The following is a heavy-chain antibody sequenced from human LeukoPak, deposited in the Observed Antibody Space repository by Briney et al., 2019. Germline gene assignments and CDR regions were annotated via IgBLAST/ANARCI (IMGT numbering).Heavy chain of an antibody. CDR3: ARWGVHGTTTFTSDH. J-gene: IGHJ4*02. CDR2: ISADNGNT. D-gene: IGHD1-1*01. CDR1: GYAFTNYG. Sequence: ASVKVSCKASGYAFTNYGIAWVRQAPGQGLEWIGWISADNGNTNFAQKFQARVTMTTDTSTRTGYMELRSLTFNDTALYYCARWGVHGTTTFTSDHWGQGSLITVSS. V-gene: IGHV1-18*01.